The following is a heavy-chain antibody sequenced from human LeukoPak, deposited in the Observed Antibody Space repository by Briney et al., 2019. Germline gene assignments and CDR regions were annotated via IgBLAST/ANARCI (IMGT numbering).Heavy chain of an antibody. CDR3: SRGRLFGDY. CDR2: ISGSGGSI. D-gene: IGHD3-16*01. V-gene: IGHV3-48*03. CDR1: GFTFISYD. Sequence: GGSLRLSCAASGFTFISYDMNWVSQAPGKGLEWVSYISGSGGSIYYKDSVKGRFTISRDNAKNSLFLQMTSLRAEDTAVYYCSRGRLFGDYWGQGALVTVSS. J-gene: IGHJ4*02.